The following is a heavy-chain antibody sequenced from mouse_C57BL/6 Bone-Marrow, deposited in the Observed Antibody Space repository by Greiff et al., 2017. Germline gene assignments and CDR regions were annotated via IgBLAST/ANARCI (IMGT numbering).Heavy chain of an antibody. Sequence: VQLQQSGAELVRPGASVKLSCTASGFNIKDDYMHWVKQRPEQGLEWIGWIDPENGDTEYASNFQGKATITVDTSSNTAYLQLSSLTSEYTAVYYCTRIADWGQGTLVTVSA. J-gene: IGHJ3*01. V-gene: IGHV14-4*01. CDR3: TRIAD. CDR2: IDPENGDT. CDR1: GFNIKDDY.